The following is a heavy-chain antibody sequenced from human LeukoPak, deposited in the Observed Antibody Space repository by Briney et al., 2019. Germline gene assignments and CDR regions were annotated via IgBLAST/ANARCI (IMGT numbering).Heavy chain of an antibody. V-gene: IGHV1-18*01. CDR1: GYTLTSYG. D-gene: IGHD5-12*01. Sequence: ASVKVSCKASGYTLTSYGISWVRQAPGQGLEWMGWISAYNGNTNYAQKLQGRVTMTTDTSTSTAYMELRSLRSDDTALYYCARSGSSRRDPAWFDPWGQGTLVTVSS. J-gene: IGHJ5*02. CDR3: ARSGSSRRDPAWFDP. CDR2: ISAYNGNT.